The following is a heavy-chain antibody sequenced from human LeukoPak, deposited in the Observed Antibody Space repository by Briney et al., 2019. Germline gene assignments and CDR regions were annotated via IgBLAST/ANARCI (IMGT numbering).Heavy chain of an antibody. CDR3: ARTTYYYDSRGPRWFDP. CDR1: GYTFTTYG. V-gene: IGHV1-18*01. CDR2: ISAYNGNT. Sequence: GASVKVSCKASGYTFTTYGISWVRQAPGQGLEWMGWISAYNGNTNYAQKLQGRVTMTTDTSTSTAYMELRSLRSDDTAVYYCARTTYYYDSRGPRWFDPWGQGTLVTVSS. J-gene: IGHJ5*02. D-gene: IGHD3-22*01.